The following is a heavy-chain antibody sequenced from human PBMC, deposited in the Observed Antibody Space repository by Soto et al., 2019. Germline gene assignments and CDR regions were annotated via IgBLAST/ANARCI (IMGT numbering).Heavy chain of an antibody. CDR2: VYYTWST. V-gene: IGHV4-59*01. Sequence: SETLSLTCSVSGGSISGSYWSWIRQSPGKGLEWLGYVYYTWSTNYSPSLRSRVSISVDTSKNEFSLRLSSVTAADTAVYFCARSVAVPAAHIDYWGQATQVTVSS. CDR3: ARSVAVPAAHIDY. CDR1: GGSISGSY. J-gene: IGHJ4*02. D-gene: IGHD2-2*01.